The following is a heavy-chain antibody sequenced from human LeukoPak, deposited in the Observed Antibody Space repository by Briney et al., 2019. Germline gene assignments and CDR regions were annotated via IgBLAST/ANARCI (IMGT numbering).Heavy chain of an antibody. D-gene: IGHD6-19*01. CDR3: AREYTLYRSGWFLDY. V-gene: IGHV4-39*07. Sequence: SETLSLTCTVSGDSSSNSIYYWGWIRQPPGKGLEWIGSIDYSGSTYYNPSLKSRATISIDTSTNQFSLKLSSLTAADTAVYYCAREYTLYRSGWFLDYWGQGTVVTVSS. CDR2: IDYSGST. J-gene: IGHJ4*02. CDR1: GDSSSNSIYY.